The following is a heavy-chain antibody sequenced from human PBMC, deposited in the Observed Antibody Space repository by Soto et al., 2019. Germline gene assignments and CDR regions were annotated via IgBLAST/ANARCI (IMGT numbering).Heavy chain of an antibody. Sequence: QVQLVQSGAEVKKPGASVKVSCKVSGYTLTELSMHWVRQAPGKGLEWVGGFDPEDGETIYAQKFQGRGXMTXDXSTDTAYMELSSLRSGATAVYYCATSLDSWYQGFDYWGQGTLVTVSS. CDR2: FDPEDGET. CDR3: ATSLDSWYQGFDY. V-gene: IGHV1-24*01. J-gene: IGHJ4*02. D-gene: IGHD6-13*01. CDR1: GYTLTELS.